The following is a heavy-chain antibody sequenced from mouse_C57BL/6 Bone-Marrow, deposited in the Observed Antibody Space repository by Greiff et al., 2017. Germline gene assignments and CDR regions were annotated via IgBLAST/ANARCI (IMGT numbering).Heavy chain of an antibody. V-gene: IGHV5-4*01. CDR3: ARESSNYYFDY. Sequence: EVMLVESGGGLVKPGGSLKLSCAASGFTFSSYAMSWVRQTPEKRLEWVATISDGGSYTYYPDNVKGRFTISRDNAKNNLYLQMSHLKSEDTAMYYCARESSNYYFDYWGQGTTLTVSS. CDR2: ISDGGSYT. J-gene: IGHJ2*01. CDR1: GFTFSSYA. D-gene: IGHD2-5*01.